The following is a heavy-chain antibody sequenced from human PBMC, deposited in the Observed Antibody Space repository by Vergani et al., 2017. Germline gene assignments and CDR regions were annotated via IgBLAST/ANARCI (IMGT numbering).Heavy chain of an antibody. Sequence: QVQLQESGPGLLRPSETLSLTCRVSGVSTPGGNYWGWVRQSPVSGLEWLGSVFHLVTLYYNPSLQTRVTISMDANNHFSLKLTSVTAADTAVYYCVRDFHSRGPFDVWGQGSLVTVAS. D-gene: IGHD3/OR15-3a*01. CDR2: VFHLVTL. CDR1: GVSTPGGNY. CDR3: VRDFHSRGPFDV. V-gene: IGHV4-38-2*02. J-gene: IGHJ4*02.